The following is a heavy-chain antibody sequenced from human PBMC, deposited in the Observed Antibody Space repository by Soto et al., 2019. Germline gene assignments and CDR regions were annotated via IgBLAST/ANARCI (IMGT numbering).Heavy chain of an antibody. V-gene: IGHV1-3*05. CDR2: INAGNGNT. CDR1: GYSITTYA. CDR3: ARDRDTVLLPAAVRRGWFDP. J-gene: IGHJ5*02. Sequence: QVQLVQSGAVEKKPGASVKLSCKASGYSITTYAMHWVRQVPGQRLEWMGWINAGNGNTKYSQTFQGRVTMTRDTFANIVFIELTSLSSEDTAVYYCARDRDTVLLPAAVRRGWFDPWGQGTLVTVSS. D-gene: IGHD2-2*01.